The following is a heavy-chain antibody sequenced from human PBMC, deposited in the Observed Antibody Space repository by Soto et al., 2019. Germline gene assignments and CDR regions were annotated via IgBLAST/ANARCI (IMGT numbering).Heavy chain of an antibody. CDR3: ARMYSSGSGWFHP. J-gene: IGHJ5*02. Sequence: SETLSLTCFVSDYSITAVGYYWTWIRHHPGKGLEWIGSFYCSGSIIYNPSLRRRVSISGDTSNNQVSMSLTSVTAADTDRYYCARMYSSGSGWFHPWGQGTLVTVSS. V-gene: IGHV4-31*03. CDR1: DYSITAVGYY. CDR2: FYCSGSI. D-gene: IGHD6-19*01.